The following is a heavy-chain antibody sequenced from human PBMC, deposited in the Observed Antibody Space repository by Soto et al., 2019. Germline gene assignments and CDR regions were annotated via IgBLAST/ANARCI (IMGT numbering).Heavy chain of an antibody. CDR3: ASSYCSGGSCFSFDY. D-gene: IGHD2-15*01. CDR1: GFTFSSYG. V-gene: IGHV3-33*01. Sequence: QVQLVESGGGVVQPGRSLRLSCAASGFTFSSYGMHWVRQAPGKGLEWVAVIWYDGSNKYYADSVKGRFTISRDNSKNTLYLQMNRLRAEDTAVYYCASSYCSGGSCFSFDYWGQGTLVTVSS. J-gene: IGHJ4*02. CDR2: IWYDGSNK.